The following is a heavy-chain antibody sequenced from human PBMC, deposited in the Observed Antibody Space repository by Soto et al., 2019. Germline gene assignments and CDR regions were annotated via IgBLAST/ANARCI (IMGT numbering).Heavy chain of an antibody. CDR3: ARHRARNWFDP. V-gene: IGHV4-39*01. Sequence: XTLSLPCIVSGGSLSSSSYYWGWIRQPPGKGLEWIWSIYYSGSNYYNPSLKSRVTISVDTSKNQFSLKLSSVTAAATAVFYCARHRARNWFDPWGQGTLGTVSS. CDR2: IYYSGSN. D-gene: IGHD6-6*01. J-gene: IGHJ5*02. CDR1: GGSLSSSSYY.